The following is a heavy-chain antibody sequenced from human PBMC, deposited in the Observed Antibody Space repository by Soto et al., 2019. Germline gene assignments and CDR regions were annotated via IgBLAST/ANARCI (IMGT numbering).Heavy chain of an antibody. CDR3: ASVAYTAMDTIARGKHDL. D-gene: IGHD5-18*01. CDR2: ISSSSSTI. J-gene: IGHJ2*01. CDR1: GFTFSSYS. Sequence: PGGSLRLSCAASGFTFSSYSMNWVRQAPGKGLEWVSYISSSSSTIYYADSVKGRFTISRDNAKNSLYLQMNSLRDEDTAVYYCASVAYTAMDTIARGKHDLCGRGTLVTGSS. V-gene: IGHV3-48*02.